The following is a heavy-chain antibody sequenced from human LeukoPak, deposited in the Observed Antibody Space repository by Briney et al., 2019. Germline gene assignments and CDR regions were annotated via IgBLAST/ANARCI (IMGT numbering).Heavy chain of an antibody. CDR1: GFTFSSYS. Sequence: GGSLRLSCAASGFTFSSYSMNWVRQAPGKGLEWVSYISSSSTIYYADSVKGRFTISRDNAKNSLYLQMSSLRDEDTAVYYCARDPPYDTAMARDYFDYWGQGTLVTVSS. D-gene: IGHD5-18*01. V-gene: IGHV3-48*02. J-gene: IGHJ4*02. CDR3: ARDPPYDTAMARDYFDY. CDR2: ISSSSTI.